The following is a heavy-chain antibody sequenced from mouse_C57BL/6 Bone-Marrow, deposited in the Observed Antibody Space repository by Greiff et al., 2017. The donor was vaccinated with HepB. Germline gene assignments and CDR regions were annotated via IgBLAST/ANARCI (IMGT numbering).Heavy chain of an antibody. Sequence: EVKLVESGGGLVKPGGSLKLSCAASGFTFSDYGMHWVRQAPEKGLEWVAYISSGSSTIYYADTVKGRFTISRDNAKNTLFLQMTSLRSEDTAMYYCAKPYYDSFDYWGQGTTLTVSS. D-gene: IGHD2-4*01. CDR3: AKPYYDSFDY. CDR2: ISSGSSTI. J-gene: IGHJ2*01. CDR1: GFTFSDYG. V-gene: IGHV5-17*01.